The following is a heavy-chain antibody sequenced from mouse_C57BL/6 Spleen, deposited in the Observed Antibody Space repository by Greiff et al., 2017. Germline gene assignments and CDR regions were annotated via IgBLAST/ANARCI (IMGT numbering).Heavy chain of an antibody. D-gene: IGHD1-1*01. CDR1: GFNIKDYY. V-gene: IGHV14-2*01. CDR2: IDPEDGET. J-gene: IGHJ1*03. Sequence: EVQLVESGAELVKPGASVKLSCTASGFNIKDYYMHWVKQRTEQGLEWIGRIDPEDGETKYAPKFQGKATITADTSSNTAYLQLSSLTSEDTAVYYCARWETVVAEGWYFDVWGTGTTVTVSS. CDR3: ARWETVVAEGWYFDV.